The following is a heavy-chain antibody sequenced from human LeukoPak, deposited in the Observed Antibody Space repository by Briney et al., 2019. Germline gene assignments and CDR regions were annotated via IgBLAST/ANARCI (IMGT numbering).Heavy chain of an antibody. V-gene: IGHV4-39*07. J-gene: IGHJ4*02. CDR1: GGSISSSSYY. Sequence: SETLSLTCTVSGGSISSSSYYWGWIRQPPGKGLEWIGSIYYSGSTYYNPSLKSRVTISVDTSKNQFSLKLSSVTAADPAVYYCARDSGSYYFDYWGQGTLVTVSS. D-gene: IGHD1-26*01. CDR2: IYYSGST. CDR3: ARDSGSYYFDY.